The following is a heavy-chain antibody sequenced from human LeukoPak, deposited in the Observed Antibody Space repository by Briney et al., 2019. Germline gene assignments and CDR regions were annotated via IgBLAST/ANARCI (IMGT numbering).Heavy chain of an antibody. Sequence: ASVKVSCKASGYTFTGYYMHWVRQAPGRGLEWMGWINPNSGGTNYAQKFQGRVTMTRDTSISTAYMELSRLRSDDTAVYYCARDLAFYDFWSGSISALDYWGQGTLVTVSS. D-gene: IGHD3-3*01. J-gene: IGHJ4*02. CDR3: ARDLAFYDFWSGSISALDY. V-gene: IGHV1-2*02. CDR2: INPNSGGT. CDR1: GYTFTGYY.